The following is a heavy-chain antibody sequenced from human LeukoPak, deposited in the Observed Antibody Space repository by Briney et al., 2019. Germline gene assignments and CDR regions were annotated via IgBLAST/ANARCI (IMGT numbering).Heavy chain of an antibody. Sequence: PGGALRLSFACSGFTLRNYWMHLVRQAPGKGLGWVSRVNSDGSSTAYADSVKGRFTISRDNAKNTLYLQTNSLRAEDTAVYYCAREDYGNYYFDYWGQGTLVTVSS. CDR3: AREDYGNYYFDY. D-gene: IGHD4-17*01. V-gene: IGHV3-74*01. CDR2: VNSDGSST. J-gene: IGHJ4*02. CDR1: GFTLRNYW.